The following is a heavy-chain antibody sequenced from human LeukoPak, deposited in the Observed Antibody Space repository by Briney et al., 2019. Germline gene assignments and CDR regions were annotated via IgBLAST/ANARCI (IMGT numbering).Heavy chain of an antibody. J-gene: IGHJ4*02. D-gene: IGHD3-16*01. CDR3: AKDRSGDSYGHFDY. Sequence: PGGSLRLSCAASGFTFDDYAMHWVRQAPGKGLEWVSLISWGGGSTYYADSVKGRFTISRDNSKSSLYLHMNSLRAEDTALYYCAKDRSGDSYGHFDYWGQGTLVTVSS. CDR2: ISWGGGST. V-gene: IGHV3-43D*04. CDR1: GFTFDDYA.